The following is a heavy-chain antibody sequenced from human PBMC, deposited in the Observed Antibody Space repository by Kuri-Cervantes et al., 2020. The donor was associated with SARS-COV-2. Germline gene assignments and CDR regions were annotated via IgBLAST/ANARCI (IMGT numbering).Heavy chain of an antibody. J-gene: IGHJ4*02. D-gene: IGHD2-2*02. CDR2: MNPNGGNT. CDR3: ARDLGGVPAAIM. Sequence: ASVKVSCKASGYTFTSYDINWVRQATGQGLEWMGWMNPNGGNTGYAQKFQGRVTITTDKSTSTAYMELSSLRSEDTAVYYCARDLGGVPAAIMWGQGTLVTVSS. V-gene: IGHV1-8*01. CDR1: GYTFTSYD.